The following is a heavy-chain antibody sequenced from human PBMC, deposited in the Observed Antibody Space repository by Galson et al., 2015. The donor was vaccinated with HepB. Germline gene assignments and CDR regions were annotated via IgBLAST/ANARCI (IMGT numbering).Heavy chain of an antibody. J-gene: IGHJ4*02. CDR2: IIPIFGTA. CDR1: GGTFSSYA. CDR3: ARRINDGDYPGY. D-gene: IGHD4-17*01. Sequence: SVKVSCKASGGTFSSYAISWVRQAPGQGLEWMGGIIPIFGTANYAQKFQGRVTITADESTSTAYLQWSSLKASDTAMYYCARRINDGDYPGYWGQGTLVTVSS. V-gene: IGHV1-69*13.